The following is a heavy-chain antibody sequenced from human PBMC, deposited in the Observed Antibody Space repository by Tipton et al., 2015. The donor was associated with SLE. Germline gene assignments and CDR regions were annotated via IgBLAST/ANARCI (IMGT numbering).Heavy chain of an antibody. V-gene: IGHV3-23*01. Sequence: SLRLSCAVSGITFSSYAMSWVRQASGKGLEWVPSIGGSGGSTYYADSVKGRFTISRDNSKNTLYLQMNSLRAEDTAVYYWGRQMSLDYWGQGTLVTVTS. CDR2: IGGSGGST. CDR3: GRQMSLDY. J-gene: IGHJ4*02. CDR1: GITFSSYA.